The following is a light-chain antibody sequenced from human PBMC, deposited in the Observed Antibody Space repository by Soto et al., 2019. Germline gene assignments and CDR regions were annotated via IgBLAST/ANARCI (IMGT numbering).Light chain of an antibody. J-gene: IGLJ2*01. CDR3: CSHAGSYVV. V-gene: IGLV2-11*01. Sequence: QSVLTQPRSVSGSPGQSVTISCTGTSSDVGSSNYVSWYQQHPGKAPKLIISDVSKRPSGVPERFSGSKSDNTASLSISGLQDEDEADYFCCSHAGSYVVFGGGTKLTVL. CDR2: DVS. CDR1: SSDVGSSNY.